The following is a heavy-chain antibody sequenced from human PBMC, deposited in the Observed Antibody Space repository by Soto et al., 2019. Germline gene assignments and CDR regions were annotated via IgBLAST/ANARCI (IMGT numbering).Heavy chain of an antibody. CDR3: ANPIPKTGTTFGF. Sequence: HPGGSLRLSCRGSGFTFSTFAMAWVRQAPGEGLEWVSAISGSGDDTFYADSMKGRFTISRDNSKDTLYLQINSLRAEDTALYYCANPIPKTGTTFGFWGQGTLVTVSS. D-gene: IGHD1-1*01. J-gene: IGHJ4*02. CDR2: ISGSGDDT. V-gene: IGHV3-23*01. CDR1: GFTFSTFA.